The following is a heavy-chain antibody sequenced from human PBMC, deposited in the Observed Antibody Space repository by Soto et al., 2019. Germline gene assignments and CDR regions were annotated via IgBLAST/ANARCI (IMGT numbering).Heavy chain of an antibody. Sequence: XGSLRLSCSASGFTFSSYDMHWVRQAPGKGLEWVAVIWYDGSNKYYADSVKGRFTISRDNSKNTLYLQMNSLRAEDTAVYYCARDSSPRGGRFDHWGQGSLVTVSS. V-gene: IGHV3-33*01. CDR3: ARDSSPRGGRFDH. J-gene: IGHJ5*02. CDR2: IWYDGSNK. D-gene: IGHD6-13*01. CDR1: GFTFSSYD.